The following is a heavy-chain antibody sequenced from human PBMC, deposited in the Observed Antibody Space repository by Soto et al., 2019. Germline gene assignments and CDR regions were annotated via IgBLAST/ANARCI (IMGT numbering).Heavy chain of an antibody. CDR2: IYYSGST. CDR3: ARPTYYYDSSGYSWIFDY. V-gene: IGHV4-39*01. J-gene: IGHJ4*02. Sequence: TLSLTCTVSGGPISSSSYYWGWIRQPPGKGLEWIGSIYYSGSTYYNPSLKSRVTISVDTSKNQFSLKLSSVTAADTAVYYCARPTYYYDSSGYSWIFDYWGQGTLVTVSS. D-gene: IGHD3-22*01. CDR1: GGPISSSSYY.